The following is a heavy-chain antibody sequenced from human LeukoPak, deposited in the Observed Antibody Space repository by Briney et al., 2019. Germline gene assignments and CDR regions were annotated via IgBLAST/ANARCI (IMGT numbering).Heavy chain of an antibody. CDR3: ASPIPGIAVAGTFDY. J-gene: IGHJ4*02. CDR2: IYYSGST. D-gene: IGHD6-19*01. V-gene: IGHV4-30-4*08. CDR1: GGSISSGDYY. Sequence: SETLSLTCTVSGGSISSGDYYWSWIRQPPGKGLEWIGYIYYSGSTYYNPSLKSRVTISVDTSKNQFSLKLSSVTAADTAVYYCASPIPGIAVAGTFDYWGQGTLVTVSS.